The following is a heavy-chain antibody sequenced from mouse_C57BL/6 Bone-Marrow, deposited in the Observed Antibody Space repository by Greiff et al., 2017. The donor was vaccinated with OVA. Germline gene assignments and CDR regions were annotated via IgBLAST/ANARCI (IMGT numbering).Heavy chain of an antibody. CDR3: TRECGWWLLRGFDY. Sequence: EVQLVESGTVLARPGASVKMSCKTSGYTFTSYWMHWVKQRPGQGLEWIGAIYPGNSDTSYNQKFKGKAKLTAVTSASTAYMELSSLTNEDSAVYYCTRECGWWLLRGFDYWGQGTTLTVSS. V-gene: IGHV1-5*01. D-gene: IGHD2-3*01. CDR1: GYTFTSYW. CDR2: IYPGNSDT. J-gene: IGHJ2*01.